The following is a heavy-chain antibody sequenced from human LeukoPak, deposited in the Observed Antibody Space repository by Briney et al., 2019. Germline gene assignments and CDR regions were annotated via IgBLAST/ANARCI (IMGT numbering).Heavy chain of an antibody. J-gene: IGHJ4*02. CDR1: GFTFSSYW. Sequence: GGSLRLSCAASGFTFSSYWMSWVRQAPGKGLEWVANITQDGSDKNYVDSVKGRFTISKDNAKNLLSLEMNGLRAEDTAVYYCATYKHQLRTVYFDYWGQGTLVTVSS. CDR3: ATYKHQLRTVYFDY. CDR2: ITQDGSDK. D-gene: IGHD1-1*01. V-gene: IGHV3-7*02.